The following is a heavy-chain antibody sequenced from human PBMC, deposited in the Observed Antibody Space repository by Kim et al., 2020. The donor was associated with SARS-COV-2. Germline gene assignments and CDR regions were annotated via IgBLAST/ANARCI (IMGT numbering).Heavy chain of an antibody. J-gene: IGHJ6*02. CDR2: ITWNSGSI. CDR3: ASWSYYGMDV. Sequence: GGSLRLSCAASGFTFDDYAMEWVRQAPGKGLEWVAGITWNSGSIGYADSVKGRFAISRDNAKNSVYLQMNSLRTEDTAFYYCASWSYYGMDVWGQGTTLTVSS. D-gene: IGHD6-13*01. CDR1: GFTFDDYA. V-gene: IGHV3-9*01.